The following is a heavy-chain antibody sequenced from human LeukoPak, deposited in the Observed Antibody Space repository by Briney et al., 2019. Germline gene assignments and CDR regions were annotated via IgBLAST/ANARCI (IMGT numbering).Heavy chain of an antibody. V-gene: IGHV1-69*05. CDR3: ARDIAAAGPFDY. Sequence: GASVKVSCKASGDTFSSYAISWVRQAPGQGLEWMGGIIPIFGTANYAQKFQGRVTITTDESTSTAYMELSSLRSEDTAVYYCARDIAAAGPFDYWGQGTLVTVSS. CDR2: IIPIFGTA. J-gene: IGHJ4*02. D-gene: IGHD6-13*01. CDR1: GDTFSSYA.